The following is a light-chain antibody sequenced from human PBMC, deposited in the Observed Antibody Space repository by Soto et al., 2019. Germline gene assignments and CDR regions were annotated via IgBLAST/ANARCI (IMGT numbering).Light chain of an antibody. Sequence: DIQMTQSPSSLSASVVARVTITFRASQIVSSYLNWYQQKPVKAPKLLIYAASSLQSGVPSRFSGSGSGTDFTLTISSLQPEDFATYYCQQSYSTPWTFGQGTKVDIK. CDR1: QIVSSY. V-gene: IGKV1-39*01. J-gene: IGKJ1*01. CDR2: AAS. CDR3: QQSYSTPWT.